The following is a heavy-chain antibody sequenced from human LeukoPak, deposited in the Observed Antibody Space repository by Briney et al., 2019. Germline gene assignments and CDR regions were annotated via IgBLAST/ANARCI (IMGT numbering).Heavy chain of an antibody. CDR3: ARGRGYFDY. V-gene: IGHV1-8*02. CDR1: GYTFTSYY. D-gene: IGHD3-16*01. Sequence: ASVKVSCKASGYTFTSYYMHWVRQAPGQGLEWMGWMNPNSGNTGYAQKFQGRVTMTRNTSISTAYMELSSLRSEDTAVYYCARGRGYFDYWGQGTLVTVSS. J-gene: IGHJ4*02. CDR2: MNPNSGNT.